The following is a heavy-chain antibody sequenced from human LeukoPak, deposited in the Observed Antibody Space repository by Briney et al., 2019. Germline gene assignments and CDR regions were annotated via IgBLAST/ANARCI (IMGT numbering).Heavy chain of an antibody. CDR3: TRAGYSSGFDS. CDR2: ISSSGSTI. J-gene: IGHJ5*01. Sequence: PGGSLRLSCAASGFTFSSYEMNWVRQAPGKGLEWVSYISSSGSTIYHADSVKGRFTISRDNAKNSLYLQMNSLRAEDTAVYFCTRAGYSSGFDSWGQGTLVTVSS. D-gene: IGHD6-19*01. V-gene: IGHV3-48*03. CDR1: GFTFSSYE.